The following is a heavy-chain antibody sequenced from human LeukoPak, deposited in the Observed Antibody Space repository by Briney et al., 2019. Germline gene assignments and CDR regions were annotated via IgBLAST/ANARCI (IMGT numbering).Heavy chain of an antibody. Sequence: PGGSLRLSCAASGFTFSSYAMSWVRQAPGKGLEWVSAISGSGGSTYYADSVKGRFTLSRDNSKNTVYMQMNSLRTEDTAVYYCAKNKGVGNNWFDPWGQGTLVSVSS. J-gene: IGHJ5*02. CDR2: ISGSGGST. V-gene: IGHV3-23*01. CDR1: GFTFSSYA. D-gene: IGHD1-26*01. CDR3: AKNKGVGNNWFDP.